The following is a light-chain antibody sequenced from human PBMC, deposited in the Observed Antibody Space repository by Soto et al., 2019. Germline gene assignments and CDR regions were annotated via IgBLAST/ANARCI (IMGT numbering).Light chain of an antibody. Sequence: EIVMTQSPATLSVSPGERATLSCRASQSVSSNLAWYQQKPGQAPRLLIYGASTRATGIPARFSGSGSGTELTLTISSLQSEDFAVYYCQQYNNWPPWTFGKGTKVEIK. V-gene: IGKV3-15*01. J-gene: IGKJ1*01. CDR3: QQYNNWPPWT. CDR1: QSVSSN. CDR2: GAS.